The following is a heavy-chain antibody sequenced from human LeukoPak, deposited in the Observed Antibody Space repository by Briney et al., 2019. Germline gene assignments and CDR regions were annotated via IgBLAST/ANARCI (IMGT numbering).Heavy chain of an antibody. Sequence: SETLSLTCTVSGGSISSSSYYWGWIRQPPGKGLEWIGSIYYSGSTYYNPSLKSRVTISVDTSKNQFSLKLSSVTAADTAVYYCAREAAIYDSSGYWSYWGQGTLVTVSS. J-gene: IGHJ4*02. V-gene: IGHV4-39*02. CDR1: GGSISSSSYY. CDR3: AREAAIYDSSGYWSY. D-gene: IGHD3-22*01. CDR2: IYYSGST.